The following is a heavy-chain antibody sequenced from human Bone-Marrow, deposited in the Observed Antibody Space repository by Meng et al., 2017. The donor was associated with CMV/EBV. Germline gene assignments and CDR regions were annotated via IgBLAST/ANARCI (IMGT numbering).Heavy chain of an antibody. D-gene: IGHD6-19*01. CDR3: ARSWSSGWYYFDY. V-gene: IGHV4-59*01. CDR1: GGSISSYY. Sequence: SETLSLTCTVSGGSISSYYWSWIRQPPGKGLEWIGYIYYSGSTNYNPSLKSQVTISVDTSKNQFSLKLSSVTAADTAVYYCARSWSSGWYYFDYWGQGTLVTVSS. CDR2: IYYSGST. J-gene: IGHJ4*02.